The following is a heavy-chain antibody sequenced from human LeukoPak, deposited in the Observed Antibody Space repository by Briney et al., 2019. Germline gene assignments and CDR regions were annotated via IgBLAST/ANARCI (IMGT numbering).Heavy chain of an antibody. J-gene: IGHJ4*02. D-gene: IGHD6-13*01. CDR2: IYYSGST. Sequence: PSETLSLTCTVSGGSISNYYWSWIRQPPGKGLEWIGYIYYSGSTNYNPSLKSRVTISVDTSKNQFSLKLRSVTAADTAVYYCARDTAFGYSSSWYAYWGQGTLVTVSS. CDR3: ARDTAFGYSSSWYAY. CDR1: GGSISNYY. V-gene: IGHV4-59*01.